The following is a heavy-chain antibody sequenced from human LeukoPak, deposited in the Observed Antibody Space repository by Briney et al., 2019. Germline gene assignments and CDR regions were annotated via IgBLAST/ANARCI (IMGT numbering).Heavy chain of an antibody. CDR1: GFTFSSYA. V-gene: IGHV3-23*01. CDR3: ARGQEFDDGVFDS. Sequence: GGSLRLSCAASGFTFSSYAMTWVRQAPGKGLEWVSGISDSGGGTYNADSVKGRFTISRDNSKNTVYLQMNSLRVEDTAIYYCARGQEFDDGVFDSWGQGTLVTVSS. CDR2: ISDSGGGT. D-gene: IGHD1-1*01. J-gene: IGHJ4*02.